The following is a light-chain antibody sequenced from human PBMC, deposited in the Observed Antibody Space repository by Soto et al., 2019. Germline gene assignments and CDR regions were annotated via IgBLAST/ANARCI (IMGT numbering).Light chain of an antibody. J-gene: IGKJ1*01. CDR1: QTISIW. CDR3: PKYNSYSWT. CDR2: DAS. V-gene: IGKV1-5*01. Sequence: IHMTHSPATLCASIGDRVTMTCRASQTISIWLAWYQQQPVKAPSLLIYDASSLESGVPSRFSGSGSGTEFTLTIMSLQTDDFVPYYCPKYNSYSWTFGQGNKVAIK.